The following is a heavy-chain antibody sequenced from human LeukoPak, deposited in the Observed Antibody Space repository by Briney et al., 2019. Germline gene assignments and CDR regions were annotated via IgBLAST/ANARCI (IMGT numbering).Heavy chain of an antibody. CDR3: ARDSAAHGGY. J-gene: IGHJ4*02. Sequence: PGGSLRLSCVVSEFNFRNYWMSWVRQTPGKGLEWVANIKQDGSDKYYVDSVKGRFIISRDNAKNSLYLQMNSLRDEDTAAYYCARDSAAHGGYWGQGTPVIVSS. V-gene: IGHV3-7*03. D-gene: IGHD6-25*01. CDR2: IKQDGSDK. CDR1: EFNFRNYW.